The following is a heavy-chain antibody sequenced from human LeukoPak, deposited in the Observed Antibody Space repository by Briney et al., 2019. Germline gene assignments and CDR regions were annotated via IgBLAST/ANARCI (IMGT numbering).Heavy chain of an antibody. D-gene: IGHD2-2*01. CDR3: ARGGVPAAPIDY. Sequence: GGPLRLSCAASGFTFDDYGMSWVRHAPGKGLEWVSGINWNGGSTGYADSVKGRFTISRDNAKNSLYLQMNSLRAEDTALYYCARGGVPAAPIDYWGQGTLVTVSS. CDR2: INWNGGST. V-gene: IGHV3-20*04. J-gene: IGHJ4*02. CDR1: GFTFDDYG.